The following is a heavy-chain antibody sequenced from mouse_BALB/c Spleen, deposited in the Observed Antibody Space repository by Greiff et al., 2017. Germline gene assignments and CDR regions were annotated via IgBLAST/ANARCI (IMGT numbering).Heavy chain of an antibody. J-gene: IGHJ4*01. V-gene: IGHV5-6-5*01. D-gene: IGHD2-1*01. Sequence: EVQLVESGGGLVKPGGSLKLSCAASGFTFSSYAMSWVRQTPEKRLEWVASISSGGSTYYPDSVKGRFTISRDNARNILYLQMSSLRSEDTAMYYCARRAYDNYVDYAMDYWGQGTSVTVSS. CDR2: ISSGGST. CDR3: ARRAYDNYVDYAMDY. CDR1: GFTFSSYA.